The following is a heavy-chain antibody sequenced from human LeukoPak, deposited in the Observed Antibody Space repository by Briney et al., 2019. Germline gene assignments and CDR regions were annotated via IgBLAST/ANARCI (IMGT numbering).Heavy chain of an antibody. J-gene: IGHJ4*02. D-gene: IGHD6-19*01. CDR2: IDPNSGGT. CDR3: ARDYPVAGTLDY. CDR1: GYTFTGYY. V-gene: IGHV1-2*02. Sequence: GASVKVSCKASGYTFTGYYMHWVRQAPGQGLEWMGWIDPNSGGTNYAQKFQGRVTMTRDTSISTAYMVLNRLRSDDTAVYYCARDYPVAGTLDYWGQGTLVTVSS.